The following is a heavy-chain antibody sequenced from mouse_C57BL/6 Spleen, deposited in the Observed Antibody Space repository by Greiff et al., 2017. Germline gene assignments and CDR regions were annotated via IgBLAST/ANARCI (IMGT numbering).Heavy chain of an antibody. CDR3: ARAAVVATGYFGC. CDR1: GYTFTDYY. D-gene: IGHD1-1*01. V-gene: IGHV1-76*01. J-gene: IGHJ2*01. CDR2: IYPGSGNT. Sequence: VQLQQSGAELVRPGASVKLSCKASGYTFTDYYINWVKQRPGQGLEWIAMIYPGSGNTYYNEKFKGKATLTAEKSSSTAYMQLSSLTSEDSAVYFCARAAVVATGYFGCRGQSTTLTVAS.